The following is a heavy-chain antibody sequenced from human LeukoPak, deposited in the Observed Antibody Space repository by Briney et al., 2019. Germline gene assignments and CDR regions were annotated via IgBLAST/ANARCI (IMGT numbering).Heavy chain of an antibody. J-gene: IGHJ3*02. D-gene: IGHD3-3*01. CDR1: GFTVSSNY. Sequence: GSLRLSCAASGFTVSSNYMSWVRQPAGKGLEWIGRIYTSGSTNYNPALKSRVTMSVDTSKNQFSLKLSSVTAADTAVYYCARAFLEWLPHDIWGQGTMVTVSS. CDR3: ARAFLEWLPHDI. V-gene: IGHV4-4*07. CDR2: IYTSGST.